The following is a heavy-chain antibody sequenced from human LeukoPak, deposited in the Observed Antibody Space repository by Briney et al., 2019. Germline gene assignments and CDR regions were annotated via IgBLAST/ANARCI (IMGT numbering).Heavy chain of an antibody. D-gene: IGHD1-14*01. CDR2: ICSRSGTT. CDR1: GFTFSSYA. V-gene: IGHV3-23*01. J-gene: IGHJ4*02. Sequence: PGGSLRLSCAASGFTFSSYAMSWVRQAPGKGLEWVSVICSRSGTTYYADSVKGRFTVSRDNSKNTVYLQMNSLRAEDTALYYCAKNAGYLSTAAERNLYYWGQGTLVTVSS. CDR3: AKNAGYLSTAAERNLYY.